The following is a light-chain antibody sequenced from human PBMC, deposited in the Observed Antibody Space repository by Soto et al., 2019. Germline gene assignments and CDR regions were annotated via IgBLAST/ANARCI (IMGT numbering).Light chain of an antibody. CDR1: SSDVGGYNY. Sequence: QSALTQPASVSGSPGQSITISCTGTSSDVGGYNYVSWYQQHPGKAPKLMIYDVSNRPSGVSNRFSGSKSGNTASLTISGLQAVDEADYYCSSYTSSSTPRVVFGGGTKLTVL. CDR3: SSYTSSSTPRVV. J-gene: IGLJ2*01. CDR2: DVS. V-gene: IGLV2-14*01.